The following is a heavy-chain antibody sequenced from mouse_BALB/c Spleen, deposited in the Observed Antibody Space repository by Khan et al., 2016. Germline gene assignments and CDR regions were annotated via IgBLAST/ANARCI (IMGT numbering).Heavy chain of an antibody. Sequence: EVQLQESGPSLVKPSQTLSLTCSVTGDSITSGYWNWIRTFPENRLEYLGYISYSGSTFYNPSLKSRISITRDTSKNQYYLQLNSVTTEDTATYYCAGYAGYDFDYWGQGTTLTVSS. CDR3: AGYAGYDFDY. V-gene: IGHV3-8*02. J-gene: IGHJ2*01. CDR2: ISYSGST. D-gene: IGHD2-2*01. CDR1: GDSITSGY.